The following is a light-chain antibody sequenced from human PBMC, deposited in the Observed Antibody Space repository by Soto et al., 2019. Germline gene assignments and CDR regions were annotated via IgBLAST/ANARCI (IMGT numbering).Light chain of an antibody. Sequence: EIVLTQSPATLSLSPGERATLSCRASQSISNYLAWYQKKPGQAPRLLIYGASSRATGIPDRFSGSGSGTDFTLTISRLEPEDFAVYYCQQYGSSPWTFGQGTKVDIK. V-gene: IGKV3-20*01. CDR2: GAS. J-gene: IGKJ1*01. CDR1: QSISNY. CDR3: QQYGSSPWT.